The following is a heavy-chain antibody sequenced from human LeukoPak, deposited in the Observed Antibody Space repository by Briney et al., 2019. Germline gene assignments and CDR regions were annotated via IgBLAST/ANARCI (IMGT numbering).Heavy chain of an antibody. CDR1: GGSISSSSYY. CDR3: ARHFGGYNYFDY. V-gene: IGHV4-39*01. Sequence: SETLSLTCTVSGGSISSSSYYWGWLRQPPGKGLEWIGSIYYSGSTYYNPSLKSRVTISVDTSKNQFSLKLSSVTAADTAVYYCARHFGGYNYFDYWGQGTLVTVSS. CDR2: IYYSGST. D-gene: IGHD5-24*01. J-gene: IGHJ4*02.